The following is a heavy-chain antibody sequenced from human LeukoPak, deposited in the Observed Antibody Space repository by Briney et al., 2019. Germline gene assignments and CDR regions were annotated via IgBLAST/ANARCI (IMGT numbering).Heavy chain of an antibody. J-gene: IGHJ4*02. V-gene: IGHV5-51*01. CDR1: GFDFTAYG. CDR2: IYPGGANG. CDR3: ARHFHSAWFGF. D-gene: IGHD5-18*01. Sequence: GGSLQISCKCSGFDFTAYGIAWVRQVPGKGLEWMGNIYPGGANGRYSPSFQGQVTMSADKSITTVYLQWSSLKASDTAMYYCARHFHSAWFGFWGQGSLVTVSS.